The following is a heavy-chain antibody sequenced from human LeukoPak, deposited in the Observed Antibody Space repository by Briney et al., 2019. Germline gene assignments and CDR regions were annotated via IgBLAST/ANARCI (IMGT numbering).Heavy chain of an antibody. V-gene: IGHV4-34*01. Sequence: PSETLSLTCAVYGGSFSGYYWSWIRQPPGKGLEWIGEINHSGSTSYNPSLKSRVTISVDTSKNQFSLKLSSVTAADTAVYYCARLLDAFDIWGQGTMVTVSS. CDR1: GGSFSGYY. CDR2: INHSGST. CDR3: ARLLDAFDI. J-gene: IGHJ3*02.